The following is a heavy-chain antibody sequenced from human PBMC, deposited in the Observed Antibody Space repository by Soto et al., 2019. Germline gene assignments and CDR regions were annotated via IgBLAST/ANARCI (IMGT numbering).Heavy chain of an antibody. Sequence: GGSLRLSCAASGFTFSSYGMHWVRQAPGKGLEWVAVIWFDGSNKFYADSVKGRFTISRDNSKNTVSLQMNSLRAEDTAVYYCAKDKYCSGGSCYRKTPKYYFDYWGQGTLVTVSS. V-gene: IGHV3-33*06. CDR2: IWFDGSNK. CDR3: AKDKYCSGGSCYRKTPKYYFDY. CDR1: GFTFSSYG. J-gene: IGHJ4*02. D-gene: IGHD2-15*01.